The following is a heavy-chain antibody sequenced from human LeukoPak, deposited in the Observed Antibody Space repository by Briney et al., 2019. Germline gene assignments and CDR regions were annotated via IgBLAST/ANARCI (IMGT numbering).Heavy chain of an antibody. CDR1: GGSMSPYH. D-gene: IGHD6-19*01. Sequence: KPSETLSLTCTVSGGSMSPYHWGWIRQPPGKGLEWTGYIYYSGSTNYNPSLKSRVTISLDTSKNQFSLKLSSVTAADTAIYYCARAVSGRFDYWGQGTLVTVSS. CDR3: ARAVSGRFDY. CDR2: IYYSGST. V-gene: IGHV4-59*08. J-gene: IGHJ4*02.